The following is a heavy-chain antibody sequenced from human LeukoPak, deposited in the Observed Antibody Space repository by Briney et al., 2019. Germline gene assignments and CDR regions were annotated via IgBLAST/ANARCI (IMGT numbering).Heavy chain of an antibody. CDR2: IYYSGST. Sequence: SETLSLTCTVSGGSISSYYWSWIRQPPGKGLEWIGYIYYSGSTNYNPSLKSRVTISVDTSKNQFSLKLSSVTAADTAVYYCARQDTRGYYVDYWGQGTLVTVSS. J-gene: IGHJ4*02. CDR1: GGSISSYY. V-gene: IGHV4-59*08. CDR3: ARQDTRGYYVDY. D-gene: IGHD3-22*01.